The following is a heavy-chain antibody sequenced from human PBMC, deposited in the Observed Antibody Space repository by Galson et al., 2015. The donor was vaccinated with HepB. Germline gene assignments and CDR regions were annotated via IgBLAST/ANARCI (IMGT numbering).Heavy chain of an antibody. CDR3: AHSLSAGYNNYAPFDY. CDR1: GFSLTASGVG. V-gene: IGHV2-5*02. Sequence: PALVKPTQTLTLTCTFSGFSLTASGVGVGWIRQPPGKALEWLALIYWDDDKLYSPSLYSRLTISKDTSKNQVALTMTNMNPVDTGTYYCAHSLSAGYNNYAPFDYWGQGALVTVSS. D-gene: IGHD5-24*01. CDR2: IYWDDDK. J-gene: IGHJ4*02.